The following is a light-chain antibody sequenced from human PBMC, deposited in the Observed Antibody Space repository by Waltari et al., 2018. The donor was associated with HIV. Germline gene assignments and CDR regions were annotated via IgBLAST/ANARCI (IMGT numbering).Light chain of an antibody. CDR3: QVCVDNSVI. Sequence: SYVLTQPPSVSVAPGQTARITCGGNSVGSKSVHWYQQKSGQAPVLVVYHDSDRPSGIPERFAGSNSGNTATLTISRVEDGDEADYYCQVCVDNSVIFAGGTRLTVL. CDR1: SVGSKS. CDR2: HDS. J-gene: IGLJ2*01. V-gene: IGLV3-21*02.